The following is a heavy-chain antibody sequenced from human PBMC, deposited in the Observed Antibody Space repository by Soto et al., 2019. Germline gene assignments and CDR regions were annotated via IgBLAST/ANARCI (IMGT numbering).Heavy chain of an antibody. CDR3: ARDSPPVDY. CDR2: ISAYNGNT. CDR1: GYTFTSYG. V-gene: IGHV1-18*01. Sequence: QVQLVQSGAEVKKPGASVKVSCKASGYTFTSYGISWVRQAPGQGLEWMGWISAYNGNTKYAQKPQXXXTXXTDTSTSTADMELRSLRSDDTAVYYCARDSPPVDYWGQGTLVTVSS. J-gene: IGHJ4*02.